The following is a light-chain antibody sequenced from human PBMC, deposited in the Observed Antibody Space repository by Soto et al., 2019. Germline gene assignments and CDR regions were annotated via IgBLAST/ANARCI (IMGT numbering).Light chain of an antibody. CDR2: EVS. CDR3: SSYTSTSSYV. J-gene: IGLJ1*01. Sequence: QSVLTQPASVSGSPGQSITISCTGTSSDIGNYNYVSWYHQHPVKAPKLMISEVSNRPSGVSNRFSGSKSGNTASLTISGLQPEDEADYYCSSYTSTSSYVFGGGTKVTVL. CDR1: SSDIGNYNY. V-gene: IGLV2-14*01.